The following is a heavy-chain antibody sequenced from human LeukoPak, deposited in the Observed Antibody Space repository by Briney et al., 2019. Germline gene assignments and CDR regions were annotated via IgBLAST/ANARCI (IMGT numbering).Heavy chain of an antibody. CDR3: ARSYVLSRSSLSGVFGY. J-gene: IGHJ4*02. CDR1: GGSISSGGYY. Sequence: SETLSLTCTVSGGSISSGGYYWSWIRQHPGKGLEWIGDIYYSGTTYYNPSLKSRLTISVATSKNQFSLKLSSVTAADTAVYYCARSYVLSRSSLSGVFGYWGQGTLVTVSS. D-gene: IGHD6-6*01. CDR2: IYYSGTT. V-gene: IGHV4-31*03.